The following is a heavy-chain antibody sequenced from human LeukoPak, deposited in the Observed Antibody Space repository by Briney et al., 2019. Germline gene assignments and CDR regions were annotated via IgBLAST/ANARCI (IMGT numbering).Heavy chain of an antibody. CDR2: INHSGST. D-gene: IGHD1-26*01. J-gene: IGHJ6*03. Sequence: PSETLSLTCAVYGGSFSGYYWSWIRQPPGKGLEWIGEINHSGSTNCNPSLKSRVTISVDTSKNQFSLKLSSVTAADTAVYYCARGGGATDYYYYYYMDVWGKGTTVTVSS. CDR1: GGSFSGYY. CDR3: ARGGGATDYYYYYYMDV. V-gene: IGHV4-34*01.